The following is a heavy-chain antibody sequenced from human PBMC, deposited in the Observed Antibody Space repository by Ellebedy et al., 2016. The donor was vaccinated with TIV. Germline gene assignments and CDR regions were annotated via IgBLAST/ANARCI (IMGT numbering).Heavy chain of an antibody. D-gene: IGHD3-10*01. Sequence: SETLSLXXGIDIPSFTGYYWTWIRQAPGKGLEWLGKIHHSGRTNYKSSLQSRVTISLHTSTKHFSLNLTSVTAADTAVYYCARTSFVKGVSFWGQGILVTVSS. CDR3: ARTSFVKGVSF. J-gene: IGHJ4*02. V-gene: IGHV4-34*01. CDR1: IPSFTGYY. CDR2: IHHSGRT.